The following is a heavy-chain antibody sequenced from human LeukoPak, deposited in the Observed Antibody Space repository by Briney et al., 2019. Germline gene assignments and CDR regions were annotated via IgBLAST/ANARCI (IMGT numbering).Heavy chain of an antibody. CDR3: ATTGTKSDY. Sequence: SETLSLTCAVSGYSISSGYYWGWIRQPPGKGLEWIGSIYHSGSTYYNPSLKSRVTISVDTSRNQFSLKLSSVTAADTAVYYCATTGTKSDYWGQGTLVTVSS. CDR2: IYHSGST. CDR1: GYSISSGYY. J-gene: IGHJ4*02. V-gene: IGHV4-38-2*01. D-gene: IGHD1-7*01.